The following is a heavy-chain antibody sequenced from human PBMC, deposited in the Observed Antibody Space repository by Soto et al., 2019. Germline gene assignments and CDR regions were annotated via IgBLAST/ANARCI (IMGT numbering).Heavy chain of an antibody. J-gene: IGHJ4*02. D-gene: IGHD3-16*01. Sequence: QVQLVQSGAEVKKPGSSVTVSCKASEGTFNKYAFSWVRQAPGQGLEWLGGIIPIFETANYAQKFQGRVTIIADESTSTAYMELNSLRSEDTAVYYCARGLVILTTLDYWGQGTLVTVSS. CDR2: IIPIFETA. CDR1: EGTFNKYA. V-gene: IGHV1-69*12. CDR3: ARGLVILTTLDY.